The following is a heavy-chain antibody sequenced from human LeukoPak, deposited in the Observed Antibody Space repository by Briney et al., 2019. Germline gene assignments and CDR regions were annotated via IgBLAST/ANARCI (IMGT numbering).Heavy chain of an antibody. Sequence: GGSLRLSRAASGFTFSSYAMSWVRQAPGKGLEWVSAISGSGGSTYYADSVKGRFTISRDNSKNTLYLQMNSLRAEDTAVYYCAKDFSYYDSSGPFDYWGQGTLVTVSS. CDR3: AKDFSYYDSSGPFDY. J-gene: IGHJ4*02. D-gene: IGHD3-22*01. CDR1: GFTFSSYA. V-gene: IGHV3-23*01. CDR2: ISGSGGST.